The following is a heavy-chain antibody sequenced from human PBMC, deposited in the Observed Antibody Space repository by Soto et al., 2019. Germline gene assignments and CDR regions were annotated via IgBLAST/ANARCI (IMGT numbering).Heavy chain of an antibody. CDR2: IYYSGST. V-gene: IGHV4-31*03. Sequence: PSETLSLTCTVSGGSISSGGYYWSWIRQHPGKGLEWIGYIYYSGSTYYNPSLKSRVTISVDTSKNQFSLKLSSVTAADTAVYYCASLTHVRGVTYNWFDPWGQGTLVTVSS. J-gene: IGHJ5*02. CDR1: GGSISSGGYY. D-gene: IGHD3-10*01. CDR3: ASLTHVRGVTYNWFDP.